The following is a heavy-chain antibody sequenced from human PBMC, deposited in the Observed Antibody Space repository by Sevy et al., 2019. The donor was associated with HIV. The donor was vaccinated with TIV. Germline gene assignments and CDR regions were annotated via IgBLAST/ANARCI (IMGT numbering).Heavy chain of an antibody. CDR2: ISYVGSNK. D-gene: IGHD6-13*01. CDR3: ARGALRNSSRHGGYMDV. V-gene: IGHV3-30-3*01. J-gene: IGHJ6*03. Sequence: GGSLRLSCAASGFTFSSYAMHWVRQAPGKGLEWVAVISYVGSNKYYADSVKGRFTISRDNSKNTLYLQMNSLRAEDTAVYYCARGALRNSSRHGGYMDVWGKGTPVTVSS. CDR1: GFTFSSYA.